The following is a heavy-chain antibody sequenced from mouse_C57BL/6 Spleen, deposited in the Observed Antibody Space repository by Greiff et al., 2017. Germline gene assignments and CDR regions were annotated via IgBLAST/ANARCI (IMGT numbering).Heavy chain of an antibody. CDR1: GYTFTSYW. CDR2: IYPSDSET. J-gene: IGHJ1*03. D-gene: IGHD1-1*01. V-gene: IGHV1-61*01. CDR3: ARCGSSPSSYWYFDV. Sequence: QVQLKQPGAELVRPGSSVKLSCKASGYTFTSYWMDWVKQRPGQGLEWIGNIYPSDSETHYNQKFKDKATLTVDKSSSTAYMQLSSLTSEDSAVYYCARCGSSPSSYWYFDVWGTGTTVTVSS.